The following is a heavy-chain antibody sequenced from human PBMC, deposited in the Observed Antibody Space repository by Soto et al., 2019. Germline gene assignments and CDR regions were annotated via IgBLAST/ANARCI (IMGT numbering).Heavy chain of an antibody. CDR2: IYSSGST. Sequence: QVQLQESGPGLVKPSQTLSLTCTVSGGFISSGDYYWSWIRHHPGKGLEWIGYIYSSGSTYYNPSLRSRVTISADTSKNQFSLRLSSVTAADTAVYYCVRDYDYDTSRNDAFDIWGQGTMVTVSS. J-gene: IGHJ3*02. D-gene: IGHD3-22*01. CDR1: GGFISSGDYY. V-gene: IGHV4-31*03. CDR3: VRDYDYDTSRNDAFDI.